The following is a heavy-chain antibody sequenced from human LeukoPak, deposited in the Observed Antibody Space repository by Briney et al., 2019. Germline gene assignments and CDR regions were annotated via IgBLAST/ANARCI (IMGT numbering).Heavy chain of an antibody. J-gene: IGHJ4*02. V-gene: IGHV1-2*02. Sequence: ASVKVSCKASGYTFTGYYIHWVRQAPGQGLEWMGWINRNSGGTNYAQNFQGRVTMTRDTSINTAYMELSRLRSDDTAVYYCARYIAARGYYFDYWGQGTLVTVSS. CDR3: ARYIAARGYYFDY. D-gene: IGHD6-6*01. CDR2: INRNSGGT. CDR1: GYTFTGYY.